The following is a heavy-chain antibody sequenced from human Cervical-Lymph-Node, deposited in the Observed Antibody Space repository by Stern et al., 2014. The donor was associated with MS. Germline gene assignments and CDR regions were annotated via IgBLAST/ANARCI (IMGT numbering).Heavy chain of an antibody. CDR3: ARAEQLVDY. CDR2: TNPSDSDT. V-gene: IGHV5-51*01. J-gene: IGHJ4*02. D-gene: IGHD6-6*01. Sequence: EVQLVQSGAEVKKPGESLKISCKGSGYSFTNYWIGWVRQMPGKGLEWMGITNPSDSDTGYSPSFQARVTISADKSISTTYLQWSRLKASDTAMYCCARAEQLVDYWGQGTLVTVSS. CDR1: GYSFTNYW.